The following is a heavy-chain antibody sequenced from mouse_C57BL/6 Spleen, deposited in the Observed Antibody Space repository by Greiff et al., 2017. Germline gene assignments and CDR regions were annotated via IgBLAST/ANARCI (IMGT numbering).Heavy chain of an antibody. CDR3: ARTVSGWAGAY. J-gene: IGHJ3*01. V-gene: IGHV1-64*01. D-gene: IGHD1-1*01. Sequence: QVQLQQPGAELVKPGASVKLSCKASGYTFTSYGMPWVKQRPGQGLEWIGRIHPNSGSTNYHEKFKSKATLTVDKSCSTAYMQLSRLTSEDSAVYYCARTVSGWAGAYWGQGTLVTVSA. CDR1: GYTFTSYG. CDR2: IHPNSGST.